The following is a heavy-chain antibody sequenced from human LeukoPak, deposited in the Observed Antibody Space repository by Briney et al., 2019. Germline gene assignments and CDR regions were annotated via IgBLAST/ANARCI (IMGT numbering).Heavy chain of an antibody. CDR1: GDSISSYY. J-gene: IGHJ5*02. Sequence: SETLSLTCTVSGDSISSYYWSWIRQPPGQGLEWSGYIYYSGSTKYNPSPKSRVTISVHTSQHQFSLKLSSVTAADTAVYYCARVEYGYASPSWGQGTLVTVSS. V-gene: IGHV4-59*08. CDR2: IYYSGST. CDR3: ARVEYGYASPS. D-gene: IGHD5-18*01.